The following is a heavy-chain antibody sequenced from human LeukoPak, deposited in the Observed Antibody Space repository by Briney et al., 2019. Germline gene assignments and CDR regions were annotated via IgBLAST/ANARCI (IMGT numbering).Heavy chain of an antibody. CDR2: FDPEDGET. Sequence: ASVKVSCKVSGYTLTELSMHWVRQAPGKGLEWMGGFDPEDGETIYAQKFQGRVTMTEDTSTDTACMELSSLRSEDTAVYYCATALKWITMVQGVIHGDRTFGYWGQGTLVTVSS. CDR1: GYTLTELS. CDR3: ATALKWITMVQGVIHGDRTFGY. D-gene: IGHD3-10*01. J-gene: IGHJ4*02. V-gene: IGHV1-24*01.